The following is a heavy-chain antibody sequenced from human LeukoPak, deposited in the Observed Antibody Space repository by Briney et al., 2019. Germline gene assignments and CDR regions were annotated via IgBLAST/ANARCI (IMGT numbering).Heavy chain of an antibody. CDR3: ARGNDVQYSRTYSLPLNYYGSGSLYYFDY. V-gene: IGHV4-34*01. D-gene: IGHD3-10*01. CDR2: INHSGST. CDR1: GESFSGYY. Sequence: SEILSLTCAVYGESFSGYYWSWIRQPPGKGLEWIGEINHSGSTNYNPSLKSRVTISVDTSKNQFSLKLSSVTAADTAVYYCARGNDVQYSRTYSLPLNYYGSGSLYYFDYWGQGTLVTVSS. J-gene: IGHJ4*02.